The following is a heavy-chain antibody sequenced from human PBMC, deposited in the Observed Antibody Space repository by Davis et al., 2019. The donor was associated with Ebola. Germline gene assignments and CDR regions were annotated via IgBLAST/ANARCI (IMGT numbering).Heavy chain of an antibody. Sequence: AASVKVSCKASGYTFTNYGINWVRQAPGQGPQWMGWINTKTGNPTYAQGFTGRFVFSLDTSVSTAYLQISSLKAEDTAVYYCARDRGLFSSGWYDYWGQGTLVTVSS. J-gene: IGHJ4*02. V-gene: IGHV7-4-1*02. CDR2: INTKTGNP. CDR3: ARDRGLFSSGWYDY. D-gene: IGHD6-19*01. CDR1: GYTFTNYG.